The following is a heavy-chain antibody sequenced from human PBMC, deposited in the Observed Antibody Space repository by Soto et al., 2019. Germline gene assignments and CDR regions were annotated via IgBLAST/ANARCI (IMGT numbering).Heavy chain of an antibody. Sequence: QITLKESGPTLVKPTQTLTVTCTFSGFSLSSSGEAVSWVRQAPGKALEWLALIYWDDDKRYSPSLKSRLTITKDTSKNQVVLTVTNMDPVDTATYYCAHTSMIKVVDAFEIWGHGTMVTVSS. J-gene: IGHJ3*02. CDR2: IYWDDDK. CDR1: GFSLSSSGEA. V-gene: IGHV2-5*02. D-gene: IGHD3-22*01. CDR3: AHTSMIKVVDAFEI.